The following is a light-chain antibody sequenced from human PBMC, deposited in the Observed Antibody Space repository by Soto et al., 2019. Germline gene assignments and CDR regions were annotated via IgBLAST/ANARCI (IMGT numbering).Light chain of an antibody. V-gene: IGKV1-39*01. CDR2: AAT. CDR3: QQSYYTPLT. Sequence: DIRMTQSPSSLSASVGDRVTITCRASQSISSYLNWYQHKPGKAPKILISAATSLQSGVPSRFSGSGSGTDFTLTISSLQPEDFATYYCQQSYYTPLTFGQGTKVEIK. J-gene: IGKJ1*01. CDR1: QSISSY.